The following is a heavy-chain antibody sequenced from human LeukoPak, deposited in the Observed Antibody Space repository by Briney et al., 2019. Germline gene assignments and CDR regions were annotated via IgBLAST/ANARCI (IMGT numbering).Heavy chain of an antibody. Sequence: GGSLGLFCAASGFTFSSLAMRWVRQAPGKGLEWVSYISSSSSTTYYADTVKGRFTMSRDSATSSLYLQMSSLRAEDTAVYYCARVHYDLWTGYMDVWGKGTTVTVSS. J-gene: IGHJ6*03. CDR2: ISSSSSTT. D-gene: IGHD3-3*01. CDR3: ARVHYDLWTGYMDV. CDR1: GFTFSSLA. V-gene: IGHV3-48*01.